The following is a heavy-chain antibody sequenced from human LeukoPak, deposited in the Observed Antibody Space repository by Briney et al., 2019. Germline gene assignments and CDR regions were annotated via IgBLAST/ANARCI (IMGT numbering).Heavy chain of an antibody. J-gene: IGHJ4*02. D-gene: IGHD3-22*01. CDR3: ATYDSSGYYYRHDY. CDR1: GFTFSSYA. Sequence: GSLRLSCAASGFTFSSYAMSWVRQAPGKGLEWVSAISGSGGSTYYADSVKGRFTISRDNSKNTLYLQMNSLRAEDTAVYYCATYDSSGYYYRHDYWGQGTLVTVSS. CDR2: ISGSGGST. V-gene: IGHV3-23*01.